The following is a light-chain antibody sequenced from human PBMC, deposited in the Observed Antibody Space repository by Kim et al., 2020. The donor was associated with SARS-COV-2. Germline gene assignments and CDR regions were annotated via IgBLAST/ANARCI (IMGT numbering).Light chain of an antibody. CDR2: DAS. CDR3: QQSYSTLPYT. V-gene: IGKV1-39*01. Sequence: DIQMTQSPSSLSASVGDRVTINCRASQSISTYLNWYQQKPGKAPKLLIYDASSLQSGVPSRFTGSGSGTDFTLTISSLQPEDFATYYCQQSYSTLPYTFGQGTKLEI. J-gene: IGKJ2*01. CDR1: QSISTY.